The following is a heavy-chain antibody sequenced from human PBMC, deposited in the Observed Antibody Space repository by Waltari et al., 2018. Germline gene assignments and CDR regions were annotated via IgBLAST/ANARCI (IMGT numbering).Heavy chain of an antibody. CDR1: GYTLHRHY. CDR2: INPARGSK. Sequence: QVQLVQSGAEVKKPGASVKVSCKAYGYTLHRHYLHWVRQAPGKGLEWMGMINPARGSKIYTQNFQGTVTMTRDRSTTTVYLELNSLRSEDTAVYYCTRDLMGDVGNYWGQGTLVTVSS. V-gene: IGHV1-46*02. CDR3: TRDLMGDVGNY. D-gene: IGHD2-8*01. J-gene: IGHJ4*02.